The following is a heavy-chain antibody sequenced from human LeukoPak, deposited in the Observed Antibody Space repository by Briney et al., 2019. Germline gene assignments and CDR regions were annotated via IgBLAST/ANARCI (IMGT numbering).Heavy chain of an antibody. CDR1: GYSFTAYW. J-gene: IGHJ6*02. V-gene: IGHV1-2*02. Sequence: ASVKVSCKPSGYSFTAYWIHWVRQAPRQGLEWLGWINPNSGGTNYVQKFQGRVTMTRDTSISTAYLELSRLRSDDTAVYYCGLTVTYSYGMDVWGQGTTVTVSS. CDR2: INPNSGGT. D-gene: IGHD4-17*01. CDR3: GLTVTYSYGMDV.